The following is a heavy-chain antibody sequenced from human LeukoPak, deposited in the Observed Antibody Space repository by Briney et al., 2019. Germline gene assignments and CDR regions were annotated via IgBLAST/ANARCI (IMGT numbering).Heavy chain of an antibody. V-gene: IGHV1-8*02. Sequence: ASVKVSCKASGYTFTSYAMNWVRQATGQGLEWMGWMNPNSGNTGYAQKFQGRVTMTRNTSISTAYMELSSLRSEDTAVYYCARGYDILTGGYYGMDVWGQGTTVTVSS. CDR1: GYTFTSYA. CDR3: ARGYDILTGGYYGMDV. D-gene: IGHD3-9*01. CDR2: MNPNSGNT. J-gene: IGHJ6*02.